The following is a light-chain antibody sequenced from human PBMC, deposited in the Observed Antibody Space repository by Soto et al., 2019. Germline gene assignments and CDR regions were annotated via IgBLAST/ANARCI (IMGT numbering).Light chain of an antibody. V-gene: IGKV3-20*01. CDR3: QQYGSSGT. CDR2: GAS. J-gene: IGKJ1*01. Sequence: ELSLTQSPPSLSWSRGEIAPRSCRASQSVSSSYLAWYQQKLGQSPRLLVYGASSRASGVPDRFSGSGSGTDFTLTISRLEPEDFAVYYCQQYGSSGTFGQGTKVDI. CDR1: QSVSSSY.